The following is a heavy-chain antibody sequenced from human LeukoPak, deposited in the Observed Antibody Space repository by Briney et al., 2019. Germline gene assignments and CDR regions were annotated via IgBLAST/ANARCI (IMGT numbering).Heavy chain of an antibody. D-gene: IGHD1-26*01. Sequence: SETLSLTCTVSGGSISSYYWSWIRQPPGKGLEWIGYIYYSGSTNYNTSLKSRVTISVDTSKNQFSLKLSSVTAADTAVYYCARDRSGSHAENYYYYGMDVWGQGTLVTVSS. CDR2: IYYSGST. CDR3: ARDRSGSHAENYYYYGMDV. V-gene: IGHV4-59*01. J-gene: IGHJ6*02. CDR1: GGSISSYY.